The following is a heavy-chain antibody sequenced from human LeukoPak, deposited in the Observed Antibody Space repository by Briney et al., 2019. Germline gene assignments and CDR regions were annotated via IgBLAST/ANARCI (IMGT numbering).Heavy chain of an antibody. CDR1: GFTFSSYA. CDR2: ITADGGST. Sequence: QPGGSLRLSCAASGFTFSSYAMTWVRQAPGKGLEWVSGITADGGSTYYADSVKGRFTISRDNSKNTLYLQMNSLRAEDTAIYYCARDVFDDSRNYRDYFDYWGQGTLVTVSS. CDR3: ARDVFDDSRNYRDYFDY. V-gene: IGHV3-23*01. D-gene: IGHD3-22*01. J-gene: IGHJ4*02.